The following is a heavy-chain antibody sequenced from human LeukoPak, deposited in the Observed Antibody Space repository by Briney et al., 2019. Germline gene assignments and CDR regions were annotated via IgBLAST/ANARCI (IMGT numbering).Heavy chain of an antibody. CDR3: ARGRPTYFDY. CDR2: ISSSGSTI. J-gene: IGHJ4*02. V-gene: IGHV3-11*04. CDR1: GFTFSDYY. D-gene: IGHD4-11*01. Sequence: GGPLRLSCAASGFTFSDYYMSWLPQAPGKGLEGVSYISSSGSTIYYADSVKGRFTISRDNAKNSLYLQMNSLRAEDTAVYYCARGRPTYFDYWGQGTLVTVSS.